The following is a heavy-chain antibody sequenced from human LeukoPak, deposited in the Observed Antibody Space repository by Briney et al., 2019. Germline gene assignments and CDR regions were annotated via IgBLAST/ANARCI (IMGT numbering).Heavy chain of an antibody. CDR3: ARGRSGFGDY. V-gene: IGHV3-7*01. D-gene: IGHD3-22*01. Sequence: GGSLRLSCAASGFTFSSYWMSWVRRAPGKGPEWVAHIKQDASQEYHVDSVKGRFTISRDNAKNSLYLQMNSLRAEDTAVHYCARGRSGFGDYWGQGTLVTVSS. J-gene: IGHJ4*02. CDR2: IKQDASQE. CDR1: GFTFSSYW.